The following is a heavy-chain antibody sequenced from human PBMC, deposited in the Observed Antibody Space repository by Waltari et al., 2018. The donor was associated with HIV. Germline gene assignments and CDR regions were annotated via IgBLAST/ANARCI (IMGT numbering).Heavy chain of an antibody. CDR2: LYSGGST. Sequence: EVQLVETGGGLIQPGGSLRLSCAASGFIVSSHYMNWVRQAPGKGLEWVSVLYSGGSTFYADSVKGRFTISRDNSKNTVYLQMNTLRAEDTAVYYCARAPDELGSYYYMDVWGKGTTVTVSS. J-gene: IGHJ6*03. CDR1: GFIVSSHY. V-gene: IGHV3-53*02. D-gene: IGHD2-15*01. CDR3: ARAPDELGSYYYMDV.